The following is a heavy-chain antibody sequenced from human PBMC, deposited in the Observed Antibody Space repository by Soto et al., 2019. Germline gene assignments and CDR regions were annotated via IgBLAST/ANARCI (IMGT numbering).Heavy chain of an antibody. CDR2: INIGSGNT. D-gene: IGHD2-21*02. CDR1: GYAFSSYV. CDR3: VRDGGDCGYRLIYYYYMGLDV. V-gene: IGHV1-3*05. Sequence: QVQLVQSGAEEKKPGASVKVSCKASGYAFSSYVMHWVRQAPGRGLEWMGWINIGSGNTEYSQNFQERVTITRDTSASTVYMELSSLRSEDRAVYYCVRDGGDCGYRLIYYYYMGLDVWGQGTTVSVSS. J-gene: IGHJ6*02.